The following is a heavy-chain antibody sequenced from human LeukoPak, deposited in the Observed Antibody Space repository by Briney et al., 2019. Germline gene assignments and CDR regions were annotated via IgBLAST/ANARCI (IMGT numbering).Heavy chain of an antibody. D-gene: IGHD5-24*01. V-gene: IGHV4-59*01. J-gene: IGHJ4*02. Sequence: SETLSLTCTVSGASISDYYWSWIRQPPGRGLEWIGYIYYTGSTNYNPSLRSRVTVSVDTSKNQFSLKLTSVAAADTAVYYCARNRWLDFWGQGTLVTVSS. CDR2: IYYTGST. CDR1: GASISDYY. CDR3: ARNRWLDF.